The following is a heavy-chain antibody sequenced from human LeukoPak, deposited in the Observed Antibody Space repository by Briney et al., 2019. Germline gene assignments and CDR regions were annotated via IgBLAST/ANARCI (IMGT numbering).Heavy chain of an antibody. Sequence: PGGSLRLSCAASGFTYSSYWMSWVRQAPGKGLEWVANIKQDGSEKYYVDSVRGRFTISRDNSKNTLYLQMNSLRAEDTAVYYCAKESSGWYKYYFDYWGQGTLVTVSS. CDR3: AKESSGWYKYYFDY. V-gene: IGHV3-7*03. CDR2: IKQDGSEK. CDR1: GFTYSSYW. J-gene: IGHJ4*02. D-gene: IGHD6-19*01.